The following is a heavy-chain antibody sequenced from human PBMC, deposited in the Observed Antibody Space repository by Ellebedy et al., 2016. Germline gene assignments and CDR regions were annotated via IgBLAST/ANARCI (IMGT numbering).Heavy chain of an antibody. CDR2: IYPGGST. J-gene: IGHJ3*02. Sequence: SETLSLTCTVSGYSISSGSYWAWIRQPPGKGLEWIGSIYPGGSTYYSPSLKSRVTISVDTSKNQFSLKLSSVTAADTAVYYCATPNSNGPITDACDIWGQGTMVTVSS. D-gene: IGHD3-22*01. V-gene: IGHV4-38-2*02. CDR3: ATPNSNGPITDACDI. CDR1: GYSISSGSY.